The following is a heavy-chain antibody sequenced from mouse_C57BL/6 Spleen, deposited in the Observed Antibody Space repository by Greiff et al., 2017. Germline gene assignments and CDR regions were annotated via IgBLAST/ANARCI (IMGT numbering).Heavy chain of an antibody. J-gene: IGHJ4*01. CDR2: IYPSDSET. Sequence: QVQLQQPGAELVRPGSSVKLSCKASGYTFTSYWMDWVKQRPGQGLEWIGNIYPSDSETHYNQKFKDKATLTVDKSSSTAYMQLSSLTSEDSAVYYCARFGYGTLDYWGQGTSVTVSS. V-gene: IGHV1-61*01. CDR1: GYTFTSYW. D-gene: IGHD1-1*01. CDR3: ARFGYGTLDY.